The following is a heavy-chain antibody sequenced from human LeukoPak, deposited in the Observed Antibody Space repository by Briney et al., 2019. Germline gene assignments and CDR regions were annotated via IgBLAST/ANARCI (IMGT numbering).Heavy chain of an antibody. J-gene: IGHJ6*03. Sequence: ASVKVSCKVSGYTFTSYDISWVRQATGQGLEWMGWMNPNSGNTGYAQKFQGRVTITRNTSISTAYMELSSLRSEDTAVYYCARIQYQLLVNYYYYYMDVRGKGTTVTVSS. V-gene: IGHV1-8*03. CDR2: MNPNSGNT. CDR1: GYTFTSYD. D-gene: IGHD2-2*01. CDR3: ARIQYQLLVNYYYYYMDV.